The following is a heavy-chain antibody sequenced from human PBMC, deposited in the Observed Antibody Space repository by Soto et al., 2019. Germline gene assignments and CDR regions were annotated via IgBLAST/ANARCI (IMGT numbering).Heavy chain of an antibody. CDR1: GYTFTSYG. J-gene: IGHJ4*02. CDR2: INTYNGAT. D-gene: IGHD2-15*01. CDR3: ARYCSGGSCHKGVPDF. Sequence: QVQLVQSGAEVKKPGASVKVSCKPSGYTFTSYGVTWVRQAPGQGLEWVGWINTYNGATNYAQKLQGRVTMTNDTSTNTVYMELRSLTSDDTAVYFCARYCSGGSCHKGVPDFWGQGTLVTVSA. V-gene: IGHV1-18*01.